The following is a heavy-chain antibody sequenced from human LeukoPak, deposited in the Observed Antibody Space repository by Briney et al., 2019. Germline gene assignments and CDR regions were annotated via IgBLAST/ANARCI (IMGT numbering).Heavy chain of an antibody. J-gene: IGHJ6*02. V-gene: IGHV3-30*03. D-gene: IGHD6-13*01. CDR3: ARASVGYSSSWYFSYYYYGMDV. Sequence: PGGSLRLSCAASGFTSSSYDMHWVRQAPGKGLEWVAVISYDGSNKYYADSVKGRFTISRDSSKNTLYLQMNSLRAEDTAVYYCARASVGYSSSWYFSYYYYGMDVWGQGTTVTVSS. CDR2: ISYDGSNK. CDR1: GFTSSSYD.